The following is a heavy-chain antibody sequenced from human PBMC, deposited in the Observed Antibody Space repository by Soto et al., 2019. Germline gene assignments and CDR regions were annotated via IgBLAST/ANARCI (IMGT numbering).Heavy chain of an antibody. V-gene: IGHV1-46*03. CDR2: INPSGGST. Sequence: QVQLVQSGAEVKKPGASVKVSCKASGYTFTSYYMHWVRQAPGQGLEWMGIINPSGGSTSYAQKFQGRVTMTRDTSTSTVYMELSSLRSEDTAVYYCARGGEAPSLVVVIALDYWGQGTLVTVSS. CDR1: GYTFTSYY. D-gene: IGHD2-21*01. CDR3: ARGGEAPSLVVVIALDY. J-gene: IGHJ4*02.